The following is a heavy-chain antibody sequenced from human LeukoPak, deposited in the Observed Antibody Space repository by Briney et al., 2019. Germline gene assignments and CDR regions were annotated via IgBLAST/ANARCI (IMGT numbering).Heavy chain of an antibody. V-gene: IGHV3-11*03. J-gene: IGHJ3*02. CDR3: ARHKARGAFDI. Sequence: PGGSRRLSCAASGFTFSDYYMSWIRQAPGKGLEWVAYISSSRSYTNYADSVKGRFTISRDNAKNSLYLQMNSLRAEDTAVYYCARHKARGAFDIWGQGTMVTVSS. CDR2: ISSSRSYT. CDR1: GFTFSDYY.